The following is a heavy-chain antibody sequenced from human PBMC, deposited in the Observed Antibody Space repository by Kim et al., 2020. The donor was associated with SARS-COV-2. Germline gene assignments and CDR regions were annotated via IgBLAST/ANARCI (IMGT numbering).Heavy chain of an antibody. CDR3: AKASGSLRSPRWLHPEGPFDY. D-gene: IGHD5-12*01. CDR1: GFSLSTSGVG. CDR2: IYWDDDK. J-gene: IGHJ4*02. V-gene: IGHV2-5*02. Sequence: SGPTLVNPTQTLTLTCTFSGFSLSTSGVGVGWIRQPPGKALEWLALIYWDDDKRYSPSLKSRLTITKDTSKNQVVLTMTNMDPVDTATYYCAKASGSLRSPRWLHPEGPFDYWGQGTLVTVSS.